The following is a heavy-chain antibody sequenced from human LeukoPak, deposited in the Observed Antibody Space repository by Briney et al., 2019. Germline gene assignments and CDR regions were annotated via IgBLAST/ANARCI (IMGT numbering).Heavy chain of an antibody. V-gene: IGHV3-43*01. CDR2: ISWDGGST. D-gene: IGHD3-10*01. CDR1: GFTFDDYT. CDR3: AKVGGSGTYRAGDYYYMDV. J-gene: IGHJ6*03. Sequence: GGSLRLSCAASGFTFDDYTMHWVRQAPGKGLEWVSLISWDGGSTYYADSVKGRFTISRDNSKNSLYLQMNSLRTEDTALYYCAKVGGSGTYRAGDYYYMDVWGKGTTVTVSS.